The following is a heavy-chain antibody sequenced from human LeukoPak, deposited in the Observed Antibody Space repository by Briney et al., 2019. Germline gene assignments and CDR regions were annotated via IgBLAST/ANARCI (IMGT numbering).Heavy chain of an antibody. Sequence: ASVKVSCKASGGTFSSYAISWVRQAPGQGLEWMGGIIPIFGTANYAQKFQGRVTITADESTSTAYMELSSLRSEDTAVYYWARDRGESRRGYYLDDWGRGTLVTVSS. D-gene: IGHD3-10*01. J-gene: IGHJ4*02. CDR1: GGTFSSYA. CDR3: ARDRGESRRGYYLDD. V-gene: IGHV1-69*13. CDR2: IIPIFGTA.